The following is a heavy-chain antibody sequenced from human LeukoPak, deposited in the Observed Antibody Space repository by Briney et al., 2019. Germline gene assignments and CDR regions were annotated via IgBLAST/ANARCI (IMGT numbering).Heavy chain of an antibody. CDR3: AKYGPDHLANCGGDCGKNYYYGMHV. V-gene: IGHV3-30*18. D-gene: IGHD2-21*02. J-gene: IGHJ6*02. CDR1: GLTFSSYG. CDR2: ISYDGNNK. Sequence: GGSLRLSCAASGLTFSSYGMNWVRQAPGKGLEWVAIISYDGNNKYYADSAKGRFTISRDNSKNTLYLQMNSLRAEDTAVYYCAKYGPDHLANCGGDCGKNYYYGMHVWGQGTTVTVSS.